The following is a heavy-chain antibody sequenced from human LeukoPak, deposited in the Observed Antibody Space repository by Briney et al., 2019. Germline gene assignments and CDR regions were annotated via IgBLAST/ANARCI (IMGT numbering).Heavy chain of an antibody. CDR3: ARHSKYYYDSSGSYVGYFQH. D-gene: IGHD3-22*01. Sequence: KPSETLSLTCTVSGGSISVYYWSSIRQPPGKGLEWIGYIYCSGSTNYNPSLKSRVTISVDTSKNQFSLKLSSVTAADTAVYYCARHSKYYYDSSGSYVGYFQHWGQGTLVTVSS. CDR1: GGSISVYY. CDR2: IYCSGST. V-gene: IGHV4-59*08. J-gene: IGHJ1*01.